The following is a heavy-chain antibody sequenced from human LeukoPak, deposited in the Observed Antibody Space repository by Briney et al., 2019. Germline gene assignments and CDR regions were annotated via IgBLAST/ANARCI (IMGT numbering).Heavy chain of an antibody. CDR2: IYYSGST. V-gene: IGHV4-59*12. CDR3: ARGDPDIVVVPAAMVGSNFDP. J-gene: IGHJ5*02. D-gene: IGHD2-2*01. CDR1: GGSISSYY. Sequence: ESSETLSLTCTVSGGSISSYYWSWIRQPPGKGLEWIGYIYYSGSTNYNPSLKSRVTISVDTSKNQFSLKLSSVTAADTAVYYCARGDPDIVVVPAAMVGSNFDPWGQGTLVTVSS.